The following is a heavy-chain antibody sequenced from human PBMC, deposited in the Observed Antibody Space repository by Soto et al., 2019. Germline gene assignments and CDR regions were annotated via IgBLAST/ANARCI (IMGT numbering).Heavy chain of an antibody. Sequence: GGSLRLSCAASGFMFSAYAMLWVRHAPGKGLEWVAAISYDGTNKYYADSIKGRFTISRDNSANTLFLQVNSLRREDTAMYYCARDPSPYTSGWYGTDFWGHGTLVTVSS. V-gene: IGHV3-30*04. J-gene: IGHJ4*01. D-gene: IGHD6-19*01. CDR1: GFMFSAYA. CDR2: ISYDGTNK. CDR3: ARDPSPYTSGWYGTDF.